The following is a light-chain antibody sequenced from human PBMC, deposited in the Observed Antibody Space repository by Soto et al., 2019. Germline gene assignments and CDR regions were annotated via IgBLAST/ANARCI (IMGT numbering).Light chain of an antibody. V-gene: IGLV2-14*01. Sequence: QSALTQPASVSGSLGQSITISYTGTSSDIGGYKYVSWYQQHPGKAPKLIIFEVSNRPSGVSDRFSGSNSGNTASLTISGLQAEDEADYYCTSYSRYRVLVFGGGTKVTV. CDR3: TSYSRYRVLV. CDR2: EVS. CDR1: SSDIGGYKY. J-gene: IGLJ3*02.